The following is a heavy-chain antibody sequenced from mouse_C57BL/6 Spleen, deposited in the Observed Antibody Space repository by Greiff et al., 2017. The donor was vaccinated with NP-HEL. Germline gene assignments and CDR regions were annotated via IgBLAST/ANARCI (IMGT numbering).Heavy chain of an antibody. CDR2: IYPRSGNT. J-gene: IGHJ4*01. Sequence: VKLLESGAELARPGASVKLSCKASGYTFTSYGISWVKQRTGQGLEWIGEIYPRSGNTYYNEKFKGKATLTADKSSSTAYMELRSLTSEDSAVYFCARGTKDYAMDYWGQGTSVTVSS. V-gene: IGHV1-81*01. D-gene: IGHD1-3*01. CDR3: ARGTKDYAMDY. CDR1: GYTFTSYG.